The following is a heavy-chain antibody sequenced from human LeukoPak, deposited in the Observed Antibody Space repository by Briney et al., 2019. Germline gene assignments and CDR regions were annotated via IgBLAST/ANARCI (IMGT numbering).Heavy chain of an antibody. CDR2: IKSNNDGGTT. J-gene: IGHJ4*02. V-gene: IGHV3-15*01. D-gene: IGHD2-21*01. CDR3: TPVMVEDRGF. CDR1: GLIFNKAW. Sequence: GGSLRLSCAASGLIFNKAWMNWVRRAPGKGPEWVGRIKSNNDGGTTDYASPVEGRFIISRDDSKNTIYLQMNRLIIDDTAIYYCTPVMVEDRGFWGQGTLVTASS.